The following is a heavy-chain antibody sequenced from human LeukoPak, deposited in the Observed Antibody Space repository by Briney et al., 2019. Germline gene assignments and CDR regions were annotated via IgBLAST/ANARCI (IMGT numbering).Heavy chain of an antibody. J-gene: IGHJ1*01. V-gene: IGHV3-23*01. CDR3: AKDRRYDFWSGYQYFQH. D-gene: IGHD3-3*01. CDR2: ISGSGGST. CDR1: GFTFSSYA. Sequence: PGGSLRLSCAASGFTFSSYAMSWVRQAPGKGLEWVSAISGSGGSTYYADSVKGRFTISRDNSKNTLYLQMNSLRAEDTAVYYCAKDRRYDFWSGYQYFQHWGRGTLVTVSS.